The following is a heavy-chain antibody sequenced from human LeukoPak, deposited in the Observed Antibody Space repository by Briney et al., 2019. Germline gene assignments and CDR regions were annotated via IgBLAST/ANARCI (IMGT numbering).Heavy chain of an antibody. V-gene: IGHV4-39*07. D-gene: IGHD3-10*01. CDR2: IYYSGST. J-gene: IGHJ4*02. CDR3: ARAYYGSGGYYFDY. CDR1: GGSISSSSYY. Sequence: PSETLSLTCTVSGGSISSSSYYWGWIRQPPGKGLEWIGSIYYSGSTNYNPSLKSRVTISVDKSKNQFSLKLSSVTAADTAVYYCARAYYGSGGYYFDYWGQGTLVTVSS.